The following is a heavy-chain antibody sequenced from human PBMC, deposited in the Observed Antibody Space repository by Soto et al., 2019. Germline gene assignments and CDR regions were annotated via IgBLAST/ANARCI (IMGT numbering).Heavy chain of an antibody. CDR3: AKEYGSGYYYYGMDV. CDR2: ISYDGSNK. CDR1: GFTFSSYG. Sequence: PGGSLRLSCAASGFTFSSYGMHWVRQAPGKGLEWVAVISYDGSNKYYADSVKGRFTISRDNSKNTLYLQMNSLRAEDTAVYYCAKEYGSGYYYYGMDVWGQGTTVTVSS. V-gene: IGHV3-30*18. J-gene: IGHJ6*02. D-gene: IGHD3-10*01.